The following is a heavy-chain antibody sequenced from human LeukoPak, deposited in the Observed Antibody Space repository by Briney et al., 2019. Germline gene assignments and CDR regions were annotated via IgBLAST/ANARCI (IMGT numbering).Heavy chain of an antibody. CDR2: INSDGSTT. D-gene: IGHD2-2*02. Sequence: QPGGSLRLSCAASGLTFSSYWMHWVRQAPGKGLVWVSRINSDGSTTNYADSVKGRFTICRDNAKNTMYLQMNSLRAEDTAVYYCVSRYCTITNCYKASGTGSFDIWGEGTMVSVSS. CDR3: VSRYCTITNCYKASGTGSFDI. CDR1: GLTFSSYW. V-gene: IGHV3-74*01. J-gene: IGHJ3*02.